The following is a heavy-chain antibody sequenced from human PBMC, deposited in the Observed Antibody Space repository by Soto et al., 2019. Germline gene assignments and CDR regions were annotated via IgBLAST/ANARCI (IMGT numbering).Heavy chain of an antibody. V-gene: IGHV3-48*01. J-gene: IGHJ5*02. Sequence: GGSLRLSCAASGFTFSSYSMNWVRQAPGKGLEWVSYISSSSSTIYYADSVKGRFTISRDNSKNSLYLQMNSLRAEDTAVYYCARHPERIAEIGWFDPWGQGTLVTVSS. D-gene: IGHD6-13*01. CDR3: ARHPERIAEIGWFDP. CDR1: GFTFSSYS. CDR2: ISSSSSTI.